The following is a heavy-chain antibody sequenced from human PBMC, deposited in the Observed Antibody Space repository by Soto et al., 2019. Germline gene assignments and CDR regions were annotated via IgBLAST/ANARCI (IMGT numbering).Heavy chain of an antibody. D-gene: IGHD5-12*01. CDR2: IYRGGST. CDR3: ARARFGGLAAIFADC. J-gene: IGHJ4*02. V-gene: IGHV3-66*01. CDR1: GFTVSNNY. Sequence: EVQLVESGGGLVQPGGSLRLSCAASGFTVSNNYMTWVRQAPGKGLEWVSAIYRGGSTYYADSVRGRFTISRDNSKNTLYLQMSSLRAEDTAVYYCARARFGGLAAIFADCWGQGTLVTVSS.